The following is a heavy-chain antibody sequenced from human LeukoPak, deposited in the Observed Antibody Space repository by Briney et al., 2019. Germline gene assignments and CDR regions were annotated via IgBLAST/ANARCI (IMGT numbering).Heavy chain of an antibody. CDR3: ARAGAAAGQIRFDP. CDR2: IISSRSYI. D-gene: IGHD6-13*01. V-gene: IGHV3-21*01. Sequence: GGALRLSCAASGFTFSSYSMNWGRQAPGKGREWVSSIISSRSYIYYADSVKGRFTISREKAKSSLYLQMKSLRAEDTAVYYCARAGAAAGQIRFDPWGQGTLVTVSS. J-gene: IGHJ5*02. CDR1: GFTFSSYS.